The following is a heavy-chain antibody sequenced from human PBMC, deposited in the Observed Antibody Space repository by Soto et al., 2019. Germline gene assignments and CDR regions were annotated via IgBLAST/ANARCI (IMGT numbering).Heavy chain of an antibody. CDR2: IYYSGST. CDR1: GGSIANSC. J-gene: IGHJ6*02. Sequence: PSEPLCLTWTVAGGSIANSCWRWIREPPGKGLEWIGYIYYSGSTNYNPSLKSRVTISVDTSKNQFSLKLSSVTAADTAVYYCARDFSLQGEYNWNYDDHYYYGMDVWGQGTTVTVSS. D-gene: IGHD1-7*01. CDR3: ARDFSLQGEYNWNYDDHYYYGMDV. V-gene: IGHV4-59*01.